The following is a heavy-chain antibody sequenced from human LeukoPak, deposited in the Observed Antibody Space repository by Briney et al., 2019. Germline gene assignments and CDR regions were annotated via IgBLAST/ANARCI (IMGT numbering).Heavy chain of an antibody. CDR2: IKHDGREE. CDR1: GFPFATYW. V-gene: IGHV3-7*01. J-gene: IGHJ5*02. Sequence: GGSLRLSCEGSGFPFATYWMAWFRQAPGEGLEWVASIKHDGREEHYVDSIKGRFTISRDNGKNSVYLQMKNLRVEDTAMYYCSREFHPWGQGTLVIVSS. CDR3: SREFHP.